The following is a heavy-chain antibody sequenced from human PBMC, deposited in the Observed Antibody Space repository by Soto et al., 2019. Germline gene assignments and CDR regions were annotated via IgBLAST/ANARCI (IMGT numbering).Heavy chain of an antibody. J-gene: IGHJ6*02. Sequence: EVRLLESGGGLVQPGGSLRLSCEASGFTFGNYAMTWVHQGPGKGLEWVSALSGSATNTYYADSVKGRFTISRDNSKNTMHLQMNSLRVDDTAVYYCTTQFFLSSRKPPEDVWGQGTPVTVSS. CDR3: TTQFFLSSRKPPEDV. CDR1: GFTFGNYA. V-gene: IGHV3-23*01. CDR2: LSGSATNT.